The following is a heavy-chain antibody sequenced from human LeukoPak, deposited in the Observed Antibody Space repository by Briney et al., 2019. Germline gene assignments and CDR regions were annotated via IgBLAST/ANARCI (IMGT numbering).Heavy chain of an antibody. D-gene: IGHD4-17*01. Sequence: SVKVSCKASGGTFSSYTINWVRQAPGQGLEWMGGIIPIFGTANYAQKFQGRVTITADGSTSTAYMELSSLRSEDTAVYYCARKGDYGEPDYWGQGTLVTVSS. J-gene: IGHJ4*02. CDR3: ARKGDYGEPDY. V-gene: IGHV1-69*01. CDR2: IIPIFGTA. CDR1: GGTFSSYT.